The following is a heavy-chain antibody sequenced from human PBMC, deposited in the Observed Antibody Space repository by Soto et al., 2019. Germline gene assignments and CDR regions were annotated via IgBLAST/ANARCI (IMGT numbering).Heavy chain of an antibody. D-gene: IGHD3-10*01. J-gene: IGHJ4*02. CDR3: AKDCTGPGSCEDYFEY. V-gene: IGHV3-30*18. Sequence: QVQLVESGGGVVQPGGSLRLSCAASGFTFSSYGMHWVRQAPGKGLEWVASISSVGSNVYYGDSVKGRFTISRDNSKITLYLQMNSLRAEDTAVYYCAKDCTGPGSCEDYFEYWGQGTLVTVSS. CDR2: ISSVGSNV. CDR1: GFTFSSYG.